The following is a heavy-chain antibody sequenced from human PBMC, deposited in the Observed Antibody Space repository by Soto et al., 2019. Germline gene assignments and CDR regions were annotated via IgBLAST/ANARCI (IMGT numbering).Heavy chain of an antibody. CDR3: ALRDGYKDNGIDY. CDR1: GFTFSSYG. Sequence: GGSLRLSCAASGFTFSSYGMHWVRQAPGKGLEWVAVIWYDGSNKYYADSVKGRFTISRDNSKNTLYLQMNSLRAEDTAVYYCALRDGYKDNGIDYWGQGTLVTVSS. V-gene: IGHV3-33*01. J-gene: IGHJ4*02. CDR2: IWYDGSNK. D-gene: IGHD5-12*01.